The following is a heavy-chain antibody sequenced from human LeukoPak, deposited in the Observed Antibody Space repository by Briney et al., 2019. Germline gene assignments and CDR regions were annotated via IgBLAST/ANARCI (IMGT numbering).Heavy chain of an antibody. J-gene: IGHJ4*02. D-gene: IGHD6-13*01. V-gene: IGHV5-51*01. CDR1: GYSFTSYW. CDR2: TYPGDSDT. CDR3: ARHICPGYSSSCHLFDY. Sequence: GESLKISCKGSGYSFTSYWIGWVRQMPGKGLEWMGITYPGDSDTIYSPSFQGQVTISADKSISTAYLQWSSLKASDTAMYYCARHICPGYSSSCHLFDYWGQGTLVTVSS.